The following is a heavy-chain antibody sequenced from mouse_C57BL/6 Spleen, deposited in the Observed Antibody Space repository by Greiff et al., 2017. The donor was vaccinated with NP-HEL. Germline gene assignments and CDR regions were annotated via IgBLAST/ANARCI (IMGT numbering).Heavy chain of an antibody. J-gene: IGHJ2*01. V-gene: IGHV1-54*01. CDR1: GYAFTNYL. CDR3: ARTSNYVNYFDY. D-gene: IGHD2-5*01. CDR2: INPGSGGT. Sequence: QVQLKQSGAELVRPGTSVKVSCKASGYAFTNYLIEWVKQRPGQGLEWIGVINPGSGGTNYNEKFKGKATLTADKSSSTAYMQLSSLTSEDSAVYFCARTSNYVNYFDYWGQGTTLTVSS.